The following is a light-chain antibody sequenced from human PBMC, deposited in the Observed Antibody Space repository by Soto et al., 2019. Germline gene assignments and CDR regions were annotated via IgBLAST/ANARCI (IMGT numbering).Light chain of an antibody. V-gene: IGKV3-15*01. J-gene: IGKJ4*01. CDR3: QQYNNWPPELT. CDR1: QSVRIN. CDR2: GAS. Sequence: PGARATLSCRASQSVRINLAWYQQKPGQAPRLLIYGASSRATGIPARFSGSGSGTDFTLTISSLQSEDFAVYYCQQYNNWPPELTFGGGTKVEIK.